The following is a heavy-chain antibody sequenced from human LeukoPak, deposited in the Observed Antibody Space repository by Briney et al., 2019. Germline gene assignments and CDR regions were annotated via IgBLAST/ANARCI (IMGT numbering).Heavy chain of an antibody. D-gene: IGHD6-19*01. Sequence: SETLSLTCAVAGGSVSSNHFWGWIRQPPGKGLEWIGSIFYTGSTYYNPSLKSRVTISVDTSKNHFSLEVNSVTAADTAMYYCARHEQWLLWVAYWGQGNLVTVSS. V-gene: IGHV4-39*01. CDR2: IFYTGST. CDR3: ARHEQWLLWVAY. J-gene: IGHJ4*02. CDR1: GGSVSSNHF.